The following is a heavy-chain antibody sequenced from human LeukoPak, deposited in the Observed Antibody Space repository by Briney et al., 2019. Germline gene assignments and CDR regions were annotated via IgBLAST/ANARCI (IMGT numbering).Heavy chain of an antibody. V-gene: IGHV3-9*01. CDR2: INWKPGNG. CDR3: SRRAARWQFVL. CDR1: GFNFDDYA. J-gene: IGHJ2*01. D-gene: IGHD5-24*01. Sequence: PGRSLRLSCAVSGFNFDDYAMHWVRQAPGRGLEGVAGINWKPGNGIYEDSVKGRFNISRGNAKNSLYLQMSSLRAEDTALYYCSRRAARWQFVLCGRGTLLTVSS.